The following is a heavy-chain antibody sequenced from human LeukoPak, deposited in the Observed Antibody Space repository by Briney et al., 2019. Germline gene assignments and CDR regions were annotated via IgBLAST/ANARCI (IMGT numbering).Heavy chain of an antibody. CDR3: ARERYSYGSYDAFDI. CDR1: GDSFSSNSAA. Sequence: SQTLSLTCAVSGDSFSSNSAAWNWIRQSPSRGLEWLGRTYYRSKWYNDYAVSVKGRITINPDTSKNQFSLQLNSVTPEDTAVYYCARERYSYGSYDAFDIWGQGTMVTVSS. J-gene: IGHJ3*02. D-gene: IGHD5-18*01. CDR2: TYYRSKWYN. V-gene: IGHV6-1*01.